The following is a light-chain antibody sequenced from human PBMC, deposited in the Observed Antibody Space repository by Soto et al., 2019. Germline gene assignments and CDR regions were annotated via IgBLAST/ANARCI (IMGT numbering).Light chain of an antibody. Sequence: EIVLTQSPGTLSLSPGERATLSCRASQSVSSSYLAWYQQKPGQALRLLIYGASSRATGIPDRFSGGGSGTDFTLTISRLEPEDFAVYYCQQYGSSPFTFGQGTKLEIK. V-gene: IGKV3-20*01. J-gene: IGKJ2*01. CDR2: GAS. CDR3: QQYGSSPFT. CDR1: QSVSSSY.